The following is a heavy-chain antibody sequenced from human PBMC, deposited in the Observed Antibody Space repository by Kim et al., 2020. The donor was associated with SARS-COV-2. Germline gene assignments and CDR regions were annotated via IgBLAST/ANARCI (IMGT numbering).Heavy chain of an antibody. CDR1: GGSISSSSYY. CDR3: ARLGIQLWSNNRRGFDY. Sequence: SETLSLTCTVSGGSISSSSYYWGWIRQPPGKGLEWIGSIYYSGSTYYNPSLKSRVTISVDTSKNQFSLKLSSVTAADTAVYYCARLGIQLWSNNRRGFDYWGQGTLVTVSS. J-gene: IGHJ4*02. D-gene: IGHD5-18*01. CDR2: IYYSGST. V-gene: IGHV4-39*01.